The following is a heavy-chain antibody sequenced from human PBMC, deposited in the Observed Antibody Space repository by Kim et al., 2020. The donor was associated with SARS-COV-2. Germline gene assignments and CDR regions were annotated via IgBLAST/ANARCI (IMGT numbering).Heavy chain of an antibody. J-gene: IGHJ3*02. D-gene: IGHD3-10*01. CDR3: AKAWFGELPNHDAFDI. Sequence: GGSLRLSCAASGFTFDDYAMHWVRQAPGKGLEWVSGISWNSGSIGYAESVKGRFTISRDNAKNSLYLQMNSLIAEDTALYYCAKAWFGELPNHDAFDIWGQGTMVTVSS. CDR2: ISWNSGSI. V-gene: IGHV3-9*01. CDR1: GFTFDDYA.